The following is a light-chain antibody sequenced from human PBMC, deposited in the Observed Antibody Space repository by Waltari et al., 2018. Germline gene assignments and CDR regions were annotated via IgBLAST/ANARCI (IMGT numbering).Light chain of an antibody. V-gene: IGLV1-44*01. J-gene: IGLJ3*02. CDR3: ASWDDSLNGHWV. CDR2: RRG. CDR1: ASNIGGNV. Sequence: QSVLTQPPSASGTPGQRVTISCSGSASNIGGNVVNWYQQLAGKAPKLLFYRRGLRPAGVPDRVSGSKSGTSASLAISGLQSEDEADYFCASWDDSLNGHWVFGGGTKVTVL.